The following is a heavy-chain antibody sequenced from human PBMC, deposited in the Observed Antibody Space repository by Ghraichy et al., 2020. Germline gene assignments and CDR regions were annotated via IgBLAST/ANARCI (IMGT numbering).Heavy chain of an antibody. CDR2: IYYSGST. J-gene: IGHJ2*01. Sequence: SETLSLTCTVSGGSISSYYWSWIRQPPGKGLEWIGYIYYSGSTNYNPSLKSRVTISVDTSKNQFSPKLSSVTAADTAVYYCARDPYYYDSSGYSVWYFDLWGRGTLVTVSS. V-gene: IGHV4-59*01. CDR3: ARDPYYYDSSGYSVWYFDL. CDR1: GGSISSYY. D-gene: IGHD3-22*01.